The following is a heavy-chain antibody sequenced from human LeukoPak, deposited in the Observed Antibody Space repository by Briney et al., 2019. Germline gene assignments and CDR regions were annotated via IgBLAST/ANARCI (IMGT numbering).Heavy chain of an antibody. CDR3: ARDASSSPRGRLDP. D-gene: IGHD2-2*01. CDR2: IHHSGGT. CDR1: GYSITSGYY. Sequence: PSETLSLTCNVSGYSITSGYYWGWIWQPPGRGLEWIGSIHHSGGTYYNPSLKSRFTISVDTSKNQFSLKLTSVTATDTAVYYCARDASSSPRGRLDPWGQGTLVTVSS. J-gene: IGHJ5*02. V-gene: IGHV4-38-2*02.